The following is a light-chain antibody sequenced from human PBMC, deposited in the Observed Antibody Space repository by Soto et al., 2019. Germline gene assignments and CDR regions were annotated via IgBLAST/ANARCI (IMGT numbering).Light chain of an antibody. CDR1: SGHSSYA. V-gene: IGLV4-69*01. J-gene: IGLJ3*02. Sequence: QSVLTQSPSASASLGASVKLTCTLSSGHSSYAIAWHQQQPEKGPRYLMRLNSXXXXXXXXXXXXXFSGSSSGAECYLTIXXXXXXXXXXYYCQTWGTGIWVFGGGTKLTVL. CDR2: LNSXXXX. CDR3: QTWGTGIWV.